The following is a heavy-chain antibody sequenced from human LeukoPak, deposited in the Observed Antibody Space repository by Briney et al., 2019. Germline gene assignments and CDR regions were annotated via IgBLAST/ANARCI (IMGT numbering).Heavy chain of an antibody. V-gene: IGHV3-48*03. CDR2: ISSSGSTI. J-gene: IGHJ4*02. Sequence: GGSLRLSCAASGFTFSSYEMNWVRQAPGKGLEGVSYISSSGSTIYYADSVKGRFTIYRDNAKNSLYLQMNSLRAEDTAVYYCARDVYDSSGYYIDYWGQGTLVTVSS. CDR3: ARDVYDSSGYYIDY. D-gene: IGHD3-22*01. CDR1: GFTFSSYE.